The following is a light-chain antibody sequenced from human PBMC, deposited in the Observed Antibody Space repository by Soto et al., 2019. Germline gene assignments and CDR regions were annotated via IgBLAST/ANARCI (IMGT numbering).Light chain of an antibody. CDR1: SIDVGAYNY. Sequence: QSALTQPASVSGSPGQSITISCTGTSIDVGAYNYVSWYQQHPGKAPKLMIYEVSNRPSGVSNRFSGSKSGNTASLTISGLQAEDEADYYCSAHTTSGTHVFGTGTKVTVL. J-gene: IGLJ1*01. V-gene: IGLV2-14*01. CDR2: EVS. CDR3: SAHTTSGTHV.